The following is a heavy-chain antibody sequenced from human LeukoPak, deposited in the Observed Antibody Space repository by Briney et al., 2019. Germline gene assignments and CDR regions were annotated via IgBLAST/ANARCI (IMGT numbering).Heavy chain of an antibody. Sequence: GGSLRLSCAASGFTFSDYWMSWMRQAPGKGLEWVANIKYDGDEEYYVDSVKGRFTISRDNAKDSLYLQLNSLRVEDTAVYYCKSGGAAPGSFDNWGQGTLVTVSP. CDR1: GFTFSDYW. V-gene: IGHV3-7*01. CDR2: IKYDGDEE. D-gene: IGHD6-13*01. CDR3: KSGGAAPGSFDN. J-gene: IGHJ4*02.